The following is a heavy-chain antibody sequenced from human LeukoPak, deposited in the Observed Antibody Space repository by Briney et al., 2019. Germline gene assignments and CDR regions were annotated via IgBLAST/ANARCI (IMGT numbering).Heavy chain of an antibody. J-gene: IGHJ4*02. CDR3: AREDSSGWYYFDY. Sequence: ASVKVSCKASGYTFTGYYMHWVRQAPGQGPEWMGWINPNSGGTNYAQKFQGRVTMTRDTSISTAYMELSRLRSDDTAVYYCAREDSSGWYYFDYWGQGTLVTVSS. V-gene: IGHV1-2*02. CDR2: INPNSGGT. D-gene: IGHD6-19*01. CDR1: GYTFTGYY.